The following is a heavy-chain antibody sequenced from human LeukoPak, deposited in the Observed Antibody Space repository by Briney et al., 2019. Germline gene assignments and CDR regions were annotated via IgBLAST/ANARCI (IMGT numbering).Heavy chain of an antibody. CDR3: ARLVIPSHSRWFDP. Sequence: GGSLRLSCTASGFIFNNYAMSWVRQAPGQGLEWVSTISQGGETPYYADSVKGRFTVSRDNSKNTLYLQTDSLSAEDTAVYYCARLVIPSHSRWFDPWGQGTLVTVPS. V-gene: IGHV3-23*01. CDR2: ISQGGETP. J-gene: IGHJ5*02. CDR1: GFIFNNYA. D-gene: IGHD2-21*01.